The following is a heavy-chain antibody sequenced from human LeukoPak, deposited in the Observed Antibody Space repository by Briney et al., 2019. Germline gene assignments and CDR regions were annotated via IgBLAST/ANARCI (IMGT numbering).Heavy chain of an antibody. CDR1: GGSITSYY. CDR2: IYYSGST. Sequence: PSETLSLTCIVSGGSITSYYWSWIRQPPGKGLEWIGYIYYSGSTNYNPSLKSRVTISVDTSKNQFSLKLSSVTAADTAVYYCARVELLGISGWPFDYWGQGTLVTVSS. V-gene: IGHV4-59*01. CDR3: ARVELLGISGWPFDY. J-gene: IGHJ4*02. D-gene: IGHD6-19*01.